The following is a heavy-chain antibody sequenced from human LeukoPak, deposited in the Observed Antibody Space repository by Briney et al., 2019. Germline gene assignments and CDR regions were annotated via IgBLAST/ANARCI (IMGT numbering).Heavy chain of an antibody. J-gene: IGHJ5*02. CDR2: INSDGGGA. V-gene: IGHV3-74*03. CDR3: ARDVPHNWFDT. Sequence: PGGSLRLTCAASGITFGNNWMHWVRQGPGRGLVWISRINSDGGGAMYAGSVKGRFTVSRDKAKNTLYLQMNSLRAEDTAVYYCARDVPHNWFDTWGQGTLVTVSS. CDR1: GITFGNNW.